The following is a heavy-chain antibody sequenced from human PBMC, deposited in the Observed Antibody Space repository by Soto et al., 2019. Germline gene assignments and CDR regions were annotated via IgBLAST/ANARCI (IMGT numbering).Heavy chain of an antibody. CDR2: IYYSGST. V-gene: IGHV4-59*12. J-gene: IGHJ5*02. CDR1: GGSISSYY. Sequence: SETLSLTCTVSGGSISSYYWSWIRQPPGKGLEWIGYIYYSGSTNYNPSLKSRVTISVDTSKNQFSLKLSSVTAADTAVYYCARDPIAVANNWFDPWGQGTLVTVSS. CDR3: ARDPIAVANNWFDP. D-gene: IGHD6-19*01.